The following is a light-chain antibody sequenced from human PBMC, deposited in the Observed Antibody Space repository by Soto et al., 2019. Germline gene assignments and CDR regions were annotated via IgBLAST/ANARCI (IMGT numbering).Light chain of an antibody. CDR1: SSDVGGYKF. J-gene: IGLJ3*02. Sequence: QSALTQPASVSGSPGQSITISCTGTSSDVGGYKFVSWYQQHPGKAPKLMIYGVSNRPSGVSDRFSGSKSGNTASLTISGLQAEDEADYYCSSNTSSSAVVFGGGTKLTVL. V-gene: IGLV2-14*01. CDR2: GVS. CDR3: SSNTSSSAVV.